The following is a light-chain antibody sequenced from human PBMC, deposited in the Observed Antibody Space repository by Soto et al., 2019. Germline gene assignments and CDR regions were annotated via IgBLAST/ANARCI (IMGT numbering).Light chain of an antibody. V-gene: IGLV2-14*01. CDR3: SSYTSSSTLV. CDR2: DVS. CDR1: SSDIGAYKY. J-gene: IGLJ2*01. Sequence: QSALTQPASVSGSPGQSITISCTGTSSDIGAYKYVSWYQQHPGKAPKLMIYDVSNRPSGVSNRFSGSKSGNTASLTISGLQAEDEADYYFSSYTSSSTLVFGGGTKLTVL.